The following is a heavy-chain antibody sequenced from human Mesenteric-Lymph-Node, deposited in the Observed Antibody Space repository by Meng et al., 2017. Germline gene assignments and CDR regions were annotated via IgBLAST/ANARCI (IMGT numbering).Heavy chain of an antibody. CDR2: IFPGDSKT. Sequence: GGSLRLSCTGSGYTFSSYWIGWVRQMPGKGLEWVGIIFPGDSKTRYSPSFQGQVTISADMSSTTAYLQWSSMKASDTAMYYCARLRGSSLTVDYFDYWGQGTLVTVS. V-gene: IGHV5-51*01. CDR1: GYTFSSYW. J-gene: IGHJ4*02. D-gene: IGHD1-26*01. CDR3: ARLRGSSLTVDYFDY.